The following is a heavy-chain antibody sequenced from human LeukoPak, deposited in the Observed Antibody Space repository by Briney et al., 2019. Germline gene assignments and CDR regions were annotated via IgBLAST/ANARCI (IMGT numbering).Heavy chain of an antibody. D-gene: IGHD3-10*01. CDR1: GYTFTCYY. CDR3: ARDPINYGSGSDYDY. CDR2: INPNSGGT. J-gene: IGHJ4*02. Sequence: ASVKDSCKASGYTFTCYYMHWVRQAPGQGLEWMGWINPNSGGTNYAQKFQGRVTMTRDTSISTAYMELSRLRSDDTAVYYCARDPINYGSGSDYDYWGQGTLVTVSS. V-gene: IGHV1-2*02.